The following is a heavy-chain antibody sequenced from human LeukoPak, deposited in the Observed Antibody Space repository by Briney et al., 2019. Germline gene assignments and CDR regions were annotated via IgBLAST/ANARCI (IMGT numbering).Heavy chain of an antibody. CDR2: IYYSGST. CDR3: ARVSSVRTAFYY. V-gene: IGHV4-59*01. Sequence: SETLSLTCTVSGGSISSYYWSWIRQPPGKGLEWIGYIYYSGSTNYNPSLKSRVTISVDTSKNQFSLKLSSVTAADTAVYYCARVSSVRTAFYYWGQGTLVTVSS. CDR1: GGSISSYY. J-gene: IGHJ4*02.